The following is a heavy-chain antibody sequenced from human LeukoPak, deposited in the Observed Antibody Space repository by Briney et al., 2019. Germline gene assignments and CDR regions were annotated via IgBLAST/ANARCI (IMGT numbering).Heavy chain of an antibody. J-gene: IGHJ3*01. V-gene: IGHV4-59*01. Sequence: PSETLSLTCTVSGGSIAGYYWSWIRQPPGKGLEWIGYIYYSGSTNYNPSLKSRVTISVDMSKKQFSLKLTSVTAADTAVYYCAAPSSGSKIDAFDVWGQGTVVAVAS. CDR3: AAPSSGSKIDAFDV. CDR2: IYYSGST. D-gene: IGHD3-22*01. CDR1: GGSIAGYY.